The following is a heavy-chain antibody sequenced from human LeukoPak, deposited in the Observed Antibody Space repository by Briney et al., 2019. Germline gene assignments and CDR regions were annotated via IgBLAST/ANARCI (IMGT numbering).Heavy chain of an antibody. CDR1: GGSFSGYY. CDR3: AEGVGATGFDY. Sequence: SETLPPTCAVYGGSFSGYYWSWIRQPPGKGLEWIGEINHSGSTNYNPSLKSRVTISVDTSKNQFSLKLSSVTAADTAVYYCAEGVGATGFDYWGQGTLVTVSS. CDR2: INHSGST. V-gene: IGHV4-34*01. D-gene: IGHD1-26*01. J-gene: IGHJ4*02.